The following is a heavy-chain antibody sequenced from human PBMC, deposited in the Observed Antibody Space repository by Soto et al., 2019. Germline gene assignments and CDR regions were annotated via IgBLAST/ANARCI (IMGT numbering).Heavy chain of an antibody. D-gene: IGHD4-4*01. CDR1: GGSFSGYY. CDR3: ARGQVNYDP. Sequence: SETLSLTCAVYGGSFSGYYWSWIRQPPGKGLEWIGEINHSGSTNYNPSLKSRVTISVDTSKNQFSLKLSSVTAADTAVYYCARGQVNYDPWGQGTLVTVSS. J-gene: IGHJ5*02. CDR2: INHSGST. V-gene: IGHV4-34*01.